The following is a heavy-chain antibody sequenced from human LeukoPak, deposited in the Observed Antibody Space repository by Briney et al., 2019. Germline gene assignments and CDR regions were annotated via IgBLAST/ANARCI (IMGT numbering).Heavy chain of an antibody. V-gene: IGHV3-7*01. CDR2: IKQEGSEK. Sequence: GGSLRLSCAASGFTFTTYWMSWVRQAPGKGLEWVANIKQEGSEKYYVDSVKGRFTISRDNAKNSPHLQMNSLRAEDAAVYYCARGAYDFWSGYYSYYYYYYMDVWGKGTTVTVSS. CDR1: GFTFTTYW. CDR3: ARGAYDFWSGYYSYYYYYYMDV. J-gene: IGHJ6*03. D-gene: IGHD3-3*01.